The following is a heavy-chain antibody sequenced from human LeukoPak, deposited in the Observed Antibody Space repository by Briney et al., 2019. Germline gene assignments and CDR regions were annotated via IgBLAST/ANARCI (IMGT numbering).Heavy chain of an antibody. CDR3: ATPRRNKYSPIDDGYDFHY. Sequence: ASVKVSCKVSGYTLTELSMHWVRRAPGKGLEWMGGFDPEDGETIYAQKFQGRVTMTEDTSTDTAYMELSSLRSEDTAVYYCATPRRNKYSPIDDGYDFHYWGHVTLVTVFS. D-gene: IGHD6-6*01. CDR2: FDPEDGET. V-gene: IGHV1-24*01. J-gene: IGHJ4*03. CDR1: GYTLTELS.